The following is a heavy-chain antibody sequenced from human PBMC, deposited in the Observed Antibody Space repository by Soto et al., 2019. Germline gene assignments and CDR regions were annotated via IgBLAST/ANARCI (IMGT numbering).Heavy chain of an antibody. CDR1: GFTFSSYW. CDR3: ARERITMIVGTYYYGMDV. D-gene: IGHD3-22*01. J-gene: IGHJ6*02. CDR2: INSDGSST. Sequence: GGSLRLSCAASGFTFSSYWMHWVRQAPGKGLVWVSRINSDGSSTSYADSVKGRFTISRDNAKNTLYLQMNSLRAEDTAVYYCARERITMIVGTYYYGMDVWGQGTTVTVSS. V-gene: IGHV3-74*01.